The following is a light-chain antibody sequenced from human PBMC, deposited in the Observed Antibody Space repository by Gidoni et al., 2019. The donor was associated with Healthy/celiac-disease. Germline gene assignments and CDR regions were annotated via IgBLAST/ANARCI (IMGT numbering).Light chain of an antibody. J-gene: IGKJ1*01. CDR2: GAS. V-gene: IGKV3-15*01. CDR3: QHYNNWPET. CDR1: QSVSSN. Sequence: EIVMTQSPATLSVSPGERATLSCRASQSVSSNLAWYQQKPGQAPRLLIYGASTRATGIPARFSGSGSGTEFTLTISSLQSEDFAFYYCQHYNNWPETFGQXTKVEIK.